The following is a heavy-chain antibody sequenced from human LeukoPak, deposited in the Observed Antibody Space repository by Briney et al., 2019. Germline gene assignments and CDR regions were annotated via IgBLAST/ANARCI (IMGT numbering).Heavy chain of an antibody. CDR3: ARAGYSYPPGWFDP. Sequence: PSETLSLTCAVYGGSFSGYYWSWIRQPPGKGLEWIGEINHSGSTNYNPSLKSRVTTSVDTSKNQFSLKLSSVTAADTAVYYCARAGYSYPPGWFDPWGQGTLVTVSS. V-gene: IGHV4-34*01. D-gene: IGHD5-18*01. CDR1: GGSFSGYY. CDR2: INHSGST. J-gene: IGHJ5*02.